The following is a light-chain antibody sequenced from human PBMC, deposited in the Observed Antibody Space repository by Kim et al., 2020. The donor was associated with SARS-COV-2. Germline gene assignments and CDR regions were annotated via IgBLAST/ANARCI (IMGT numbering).Light chain of an antibody. Sequence: DIQMTQSPSSLPASVGDRVTITCRASQSISSYLNWYQQKPGKAPKLLIYAASSLQSGVPSRFSGSGSGTDFTLTISSLQPEDFATYYCQQSYSTPLGGGTKVDIK. CDR3: QQSYSTP. V-gene: IGKV1-39*01. CDR1: QSISSY. J-gene: IGKJ4*01. CDR2: AAS.